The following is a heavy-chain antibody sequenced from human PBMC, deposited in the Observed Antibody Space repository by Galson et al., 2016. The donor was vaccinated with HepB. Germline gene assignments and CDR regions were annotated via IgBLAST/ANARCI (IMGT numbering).Heavy chain of an antibody. Sequence: SLRLSCAASGFNFRSYWMHWVRQGPGKRLVWVSRIKGDASYTNYADSVKGRFTISRDNVKNTLYLQMNSLRAEDAAVYYCARDGDAYNHDSWGQGTLVTVSS. D-gene: IGHD5-24*01. J-gene: IGHJ4*02. CDR3: ARDGDAYNHDS. V-gene: IGHV3-74*01. CDR1: GFNFRSYW. CDR2: IKGDASYT.